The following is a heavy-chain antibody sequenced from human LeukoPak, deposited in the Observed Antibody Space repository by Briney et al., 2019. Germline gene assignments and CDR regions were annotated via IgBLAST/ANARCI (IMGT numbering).Heavy chain of an antibody. CDR2: IIPIFGTA. J-gene: IGHJ4*02. D-gene: IGHD2-21*02. CDR1: GVTFSSYA. Sequence: SVKVSCKASGVTFSSYAISWVRQAPGQGLEWMGGIIPIFGTANYAQKFQGRVTITTDESTSTAYMELSSLRSEDTAVYYCARRVNCGGDSYGDHFDYWGQGTLVTVSS. V-gene: IGHV1-69*05. CDR3: ARRVNCGGDSYGDHFDY.